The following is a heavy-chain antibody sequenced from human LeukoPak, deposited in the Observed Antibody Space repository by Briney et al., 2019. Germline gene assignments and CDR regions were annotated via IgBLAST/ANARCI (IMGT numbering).Heavy chain of an antibody. CDR2: MNPNSGNT. CDR3: ARDQAGYNHFDY. D-gene: IGHD5-24*01. V-gene: IGHV1-8*03. J-gene: IGHJ4*02. CDR1: GYTFSNYD. Sequence: ASVKVSCKASGYTFSNYDINWVRQATGQGLEWMGWMNPNSGNTGYAQKFQGRVTITRNTSISTAYMELSRLRSDDTAVYYCARDQAGYNHFDYWGQGTLVTVSS.